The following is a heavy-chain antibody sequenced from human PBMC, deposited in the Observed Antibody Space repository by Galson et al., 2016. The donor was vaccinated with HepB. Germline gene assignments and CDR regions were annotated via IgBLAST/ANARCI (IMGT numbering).Heavy chain of an antibody. V-gene: IGHV1-69*06. Sequence: SVKVSCKASGDTFSRFAISWVRQVPGQGLEWMGEIIPVFGTTNYAQKFQGRVTITADKSTSTAFMEVSSLRAEDTAVYYCCSQRVGVVIIPYWGQGTLVTVSS. J-gene: IGHJ4*02. CDR2: IIPVFGTT. D-gene: IGHD3-3*01. CDR3: CSQRVGVVIIPY. CDR1: GDTFSRFA.